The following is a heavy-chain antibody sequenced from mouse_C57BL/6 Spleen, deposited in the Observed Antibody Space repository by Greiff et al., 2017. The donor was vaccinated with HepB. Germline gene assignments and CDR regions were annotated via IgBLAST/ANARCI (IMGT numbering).Heavy chain of an antibody. CDR2: ISSGGSYN. V-gene: IGHV5-6*01. D-gene: IGHD2-4*01. Sequence: DVHLVESGGDLVKPGGSLKLSCAASGFTFSSYGMSWVRQTPDKRLEWVATISSGGSYNYYPDSVKGRFTISRDNAKNTLYLQMSSLKSEDTAMYYGARRGDDDYDGVFDYWGQGTTLTVSS. J-gene: IGHJ2*01. CDR1: GFTFSSYG. CDR3: ARRGDDDYDGVFDY.